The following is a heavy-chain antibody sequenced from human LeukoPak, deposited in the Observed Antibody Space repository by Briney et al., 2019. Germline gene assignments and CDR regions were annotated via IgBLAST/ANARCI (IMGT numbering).Heavy chain of an antibody. CDR2: ISGSGGST. V-gene: IGHV3-23*01. CDR3: AECLYSGSYLYYYYYMDV. Sequence: GRSLRLSCAASGYTFSSYAMSWVRQAPGKGLEWVSAISGSGGSTYYADSVKGRFTISRDNSKNTLYLQMNSLRAEDTAVYYCAECLYSGSYLYYYYYMDVWGKGTTVTVSS. D-gene: IGHD1-26*01. CDR1: GYTFSSYA. J-gene: IGHJ6*03.